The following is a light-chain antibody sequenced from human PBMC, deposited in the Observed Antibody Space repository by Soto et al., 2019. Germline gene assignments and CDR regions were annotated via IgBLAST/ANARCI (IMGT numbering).Light chain of an antibody. CDR3: AAWDYSLHAV. Sequence: QAVVTQPPSASGTPGQRVTISCSGDSSNIGRNTVNWYQHLPGTAPKLLIYNTSQRPSGIPDRFSGSKSGTSASLAISGLQSEDEADYYCAAWDYSLHAVLGGGTKRTVL. J-gene: IGLJ2*01. CDR2: NTS. V-gene: IGLV1-44*01. CDR1: SSNIGRNT.